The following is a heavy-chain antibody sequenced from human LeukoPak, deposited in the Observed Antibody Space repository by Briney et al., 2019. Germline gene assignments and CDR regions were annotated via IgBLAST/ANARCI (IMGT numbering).Heavy chain of an antibody. CDR2: INHSGST. CDR3: AREVRGDYYDSSGYYGVSGLNYFDY. V-gene: IGHV4-34*09. D-gene: IGHD3-22*01. J-gene: IGHJ4*02. CDR1: GGSFSGYY. Sequence: TLSLTCAVYGGSFSGYYWSWIRQPPGKGLEWIGEINHSGSTNYNPSLKSRVTIPVDTSKNQFSLKLSSVTAADTAVYYCAREVRGDYYDSSGYYGVSGLNYFDYWGQGTLVTVSS.